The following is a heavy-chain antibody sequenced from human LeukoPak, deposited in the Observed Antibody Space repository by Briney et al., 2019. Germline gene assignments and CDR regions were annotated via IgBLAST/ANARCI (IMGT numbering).Heavy chain of an antibody. CDR2: INPNSGGT. D-gene: IGHD1-1*01. CDR3: ARDSPGSGWFDY. Sequence: GASVKVSCKASGYTFTGYYMHWVRQAPGQGLEWMGWINPNSGGTNYAQKFQGRVTMTRDTSIRTVYMELSRLNSDDTAVYYCARDSPGSGWFDYWGRGTLVTVSS. J-gene: IGHJ5*01. CDR1: GYTFTGYY. V-gene: IGHV1-2*02.